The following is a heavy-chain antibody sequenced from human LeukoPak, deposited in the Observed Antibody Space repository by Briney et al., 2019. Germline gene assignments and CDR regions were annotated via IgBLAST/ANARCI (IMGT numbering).Heavy chain of an antibody. V-gene: IGHV3-23*01. CDR1: GFTVSSNY. CDR3: AKDIVATIALGFDY. J-gene: IGHJ4*02. Sequence: PGGSLRLSRAASGFTVSSNYMSWDRQAPGKGLEWVSAISGSGGSTYYADSVKGRFTISRDNSKNTLYLQMNSLRAEDTAVYYCAKDIVATIALGFDYWGQGTLVTVSS. D-gene: IGHD5-12*01. CDR2: ISGSGGST.